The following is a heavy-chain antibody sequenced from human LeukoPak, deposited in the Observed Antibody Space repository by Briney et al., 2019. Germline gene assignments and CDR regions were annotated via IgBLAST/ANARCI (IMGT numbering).Heavy chain of an antibody. CDR2: INPSGGST. Sequence: ASVKVSCKASGYTFTSYYMHWVRQAPGPGLEWMGIINPSGGSTSYAQKFQGRVTMTRDTSTSTVYMELSSLRSEDTAVCYCARDAGSGGGFDPWGQGTLVTVSS. D-gene: IGHD6-25*01. CDR3: ARDAGSGGGFDP. V-gene: IGHV1-46*01. CDR1: GYTFTSYY. J-gene: IGHJ5*02.